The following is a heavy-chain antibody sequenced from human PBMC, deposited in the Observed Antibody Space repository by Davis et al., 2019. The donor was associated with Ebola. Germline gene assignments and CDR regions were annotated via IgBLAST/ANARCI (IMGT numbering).Heavy chain of an antibody. V-gene: IGHV3-23*01. Sequence: GESLKISCAASGFALSSHAMSWVRQAPEKGLEWVSAISGHGDITHYADSEKGRFTISRDNSKNTLYLQMNSLRAEDTAVYYCAKDGGYQYCSGGSCYSSYFDYWGQGTLVTVSS. D-gene: IGHD2-15*01. J-gene: IGHJ4*02. CDR1: GFALSSHA. CDR2: ISGHGDIT. CDR3: AKDGGYQYCSGGSCYSSYFDY.